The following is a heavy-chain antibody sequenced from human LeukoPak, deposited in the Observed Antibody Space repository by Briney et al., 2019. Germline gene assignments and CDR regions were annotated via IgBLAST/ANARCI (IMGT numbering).Heavy chain of an antibody. V-gene: IGHV3-43*02. D-gene: IGHD3-3*01. CDR2: ISGDGGST. CDR1: GFTFDDYA. Sequence: GGSLRLSCAASGFTFDDYAMHWVRQAPGKGLEWVSLISGDGGSTYYADSVKGRFTISRDNSENSLYLQMNSLRTEDTALYYCAKGDYDFWSGYHSRVDYWGQGTLVTVSS. CDR3: AKGDYDFWSGYHSRVDY. J-gene: IGHJ4*02.